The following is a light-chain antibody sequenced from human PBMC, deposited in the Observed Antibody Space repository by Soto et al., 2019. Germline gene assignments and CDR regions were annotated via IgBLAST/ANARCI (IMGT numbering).Light chain of an antibody. CDR2: RNN. CDR3: ATWDDSLNGFYV. CDR1: TSTIGSNY. J-gene: IGLJ1*01. Sequence: QSVLTQPPSASGTPGQGVTISCSGSTSTIGSNYVYWYQQLPGTAPKLLIYRNNQRPSGVPDRCSGSKSGTSAPLAISGLRSDDEADYFCATWDDSLNGFYVFGTGTKLTVL. V-gene: IGLV1-47*01.